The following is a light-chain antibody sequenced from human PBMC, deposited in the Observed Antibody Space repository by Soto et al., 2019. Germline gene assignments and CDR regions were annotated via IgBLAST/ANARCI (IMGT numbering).Light chain of an antibody. V-gene: IGKV1-39*01. CDR2: SAS. J-gene: IGKJ1*01. CDR3: QQTCSSLVT. CDR1: QNIDKY. Sequence: DIRMTQSPASLSASVGDRVTVTCRASQNIDKYLHWYQQKPGKAPNLLIFSASILQSGVPSRFIGSGSEKELSLTVSGLQPEDFATYYCQQTCSSLVTLGQRPKVHIK.